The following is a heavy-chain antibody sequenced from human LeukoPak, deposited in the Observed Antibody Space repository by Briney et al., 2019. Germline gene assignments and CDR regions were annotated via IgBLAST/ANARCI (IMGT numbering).Heavy chain of an antibody. Sequence: GGSLRLSCAASVFTFSSYWMSWVRQAPGKGLEWVANIKQDGSEKYYVDSVKGRFTISRDNAKNSLYLQMNSLTAGDTALYYCAKDAGGDYDYWGQGTLVTVSS. V-gene: IGHV3-7*03. CDR1: VFTFSSYW. CDR3: AKDAGGDYDY. D-gene: IGHD2-21*01. J-gene: IGHJ4*02. CDR2: IKQDGSEK.